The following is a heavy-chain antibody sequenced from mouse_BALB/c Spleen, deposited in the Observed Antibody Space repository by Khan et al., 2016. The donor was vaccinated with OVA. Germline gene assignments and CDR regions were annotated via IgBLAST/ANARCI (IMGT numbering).Heavy chain of an antibody. J-gene: IGHJ3*01. Sequence: QIQLVQSGAELARPGASVKMSCKASGYTFTSYTIHWIKKRPGQGLEWIGYINPSNGYTNYNQKFKDKVTLTTDKSSTTAYLQLSSLTSDDSAVYNCVGDGAYHRNDGWFAYWGQGTLVTVSA. V-gene: IGHV1-4*01. CDR1: GYTFTSYT. CDR2: INPSNGYT. D-gene: IGHD2-14*01. CDR3: VGDGAYHRNDGWFAY.